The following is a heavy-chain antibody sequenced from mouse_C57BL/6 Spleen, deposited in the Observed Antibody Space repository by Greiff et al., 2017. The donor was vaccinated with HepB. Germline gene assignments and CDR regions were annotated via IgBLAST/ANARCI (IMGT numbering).Heavy chain of an antibody. CDR2: IDPETGGT. D-gene: IGHD2-3*01. J-gene: IGHJ3*01. CDR3: TRDDGYFFAY. CDR1: GYTFTDYE. V-gene: IGHV1-15*01. Sequence: QVQLQQSGAELVRPGASVTLSCKASGYTFTDYEMHWVKQTPVHGLEWIGAIDPETGGTAYNQKFKGKAILTADKSSSTAYMELRSLTSEDSAVYCCTRDDGYFFAYWGQGTLVTVSA.